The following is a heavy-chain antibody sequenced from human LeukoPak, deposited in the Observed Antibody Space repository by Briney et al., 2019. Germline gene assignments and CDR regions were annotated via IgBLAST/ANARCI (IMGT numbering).Heavy chain of an antibody. CDR3: AGETAPNYDFWSGYRTPGYYYYMDV. V-gene: IGHV1-69*13. CDR1: GGTFISYA. J-gene: IGHJ6*03. Sequence: ASVKVSCKASGGTFISYAISWVRQAPGQGLEWMGGIIPIFGTANYAQKCQGRVTITADESTSTAYMELSSLRSEDTAVYYCAGETAPNYDFWSGYRTPGYYYYMDVWGKGTTVTVSS. CDR2: IIPIFGTA. D-gene: IGHD3-3*01.